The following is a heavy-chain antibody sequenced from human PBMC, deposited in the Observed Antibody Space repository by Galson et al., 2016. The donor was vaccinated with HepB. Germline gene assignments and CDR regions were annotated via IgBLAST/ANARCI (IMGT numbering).Heavy chain of an antibody. CDR3: ARHRYSHGLYFDQ. Sequence: SLRLSCAASGFSLETYAMRWVRQAPRKGLQWVSFIRGSGGSKHYADSVRGRFSVSSDNAQNILYLHMHTLRAEGTAVYHCARHRYSHGLYFDQWGQGTLVSVSS. CDR1: GFSLETYA. V-gene: IGHV3-23*01. D-gene: IGHD2-15*01. CDR2: IRGSGGSK. J-gene: IGHJ4*02.